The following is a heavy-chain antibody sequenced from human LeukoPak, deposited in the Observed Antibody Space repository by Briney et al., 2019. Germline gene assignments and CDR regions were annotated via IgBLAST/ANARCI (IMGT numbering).Heavy chain of an antibody. J-gene: IGHJ4*02. D-gene: IGHD3-10*02. CDR3: AAVPGIIIAGYFAS. CDR2: VGSTGGTT. V-gene: IGHV3-23*01. CDR1: GFTFTSSA. Sequence: GGSLRLSCVASGFTFTSSAMTWVRQAPGKGLEWVSVVGSTGGTTYYADSVKGRFTISRDNAKNTMILQMNNLRVEDTAVYYCAAVPGIIIAGYFASWGREPWSPSPQ.